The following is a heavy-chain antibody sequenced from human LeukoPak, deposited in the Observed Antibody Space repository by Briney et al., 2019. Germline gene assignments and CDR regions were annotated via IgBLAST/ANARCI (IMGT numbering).Heavy chain of an antibody. Sequence: SETLSLTCIVSGGSISSDYWSWIRQPPGKGLEWIGSIYYSGLTNYNPSLKSRVTISVDTSKSQFSLRLISVTAAATAVYYCARVDSSSWYYWFDPWGQGTLVTVSS. CDR3: ARVDSSSWYYWFDP. CDR2: IYYSGLT. CDR1: GGSISSDY. D-gene: IGHD6-13*01. J-gene: IGHJ5*02. V-gene: IGHV4-59*01.